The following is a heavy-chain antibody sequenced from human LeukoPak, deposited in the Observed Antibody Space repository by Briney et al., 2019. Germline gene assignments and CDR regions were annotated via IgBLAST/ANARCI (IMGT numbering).Heavy chain of an antibody. V-gene: IGHV4-39*07. Sequence: SETLSLTCIVSGASVITDDYYWGWVRQPPGKGLEWLGSTYRIPPLKSRVTISVDTSRNQFSLRLRSVTAADTALYFCARVFGYYQEAMDVWGQGTTVTVSS. J-gene: IGHJ6*02. D-gene: IGHD3-3*01. CDR1: GASVITDDYY. CDR2: GST. CDR3: ARVFGYYQEAMDV.